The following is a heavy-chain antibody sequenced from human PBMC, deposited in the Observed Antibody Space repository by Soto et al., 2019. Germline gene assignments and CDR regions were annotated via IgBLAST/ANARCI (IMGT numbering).Heavy chain of an antibody. Sequence: ASVKVSCKASGYRFTSYDINWVRQATGQGVEWMGWMNPNSGNSGYAQKFQGRVTMTRNTSMSTAYMELSSLRSEDTAVYYCARGVMWSGAGAPNYYGIDVWGQGTPVTVSS. CDR3: ARGVMWSGAGAPNYYGIDV. V-gene: IGHV1-8*01. CDR1: GYRFTSYD. CDR2: MNPNSGNS. J-gene: IGHJ6*02. D-gene: IGHD3-3*01.